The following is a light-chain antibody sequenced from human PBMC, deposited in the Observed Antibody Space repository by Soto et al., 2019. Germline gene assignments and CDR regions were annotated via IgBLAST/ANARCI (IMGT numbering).Light chain of an antibody. Sequence: DIQLTQSPPFLSAFVGDRITITCRASQVISSYLAWYQQKPGKAPKLLIYAASTLQSGVPSRFSGSGSGTEFTLTISSLQPEDFATYYCQQVNSYPITFGQGTRLEIK. CDR1: QVISSY. CDR3: QQVNSYPIT. CDR2: AAS. V-gene: IGKV1-9*01. J-gene: IGKJ5*01.